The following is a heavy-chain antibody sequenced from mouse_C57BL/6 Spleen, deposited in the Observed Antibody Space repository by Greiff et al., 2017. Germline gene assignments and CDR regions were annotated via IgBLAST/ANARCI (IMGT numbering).Heavy chain of an antibody. J-gene: IGHJ3*01. Sequence: QVQLQQSGAELVKPGASVKLSCKASGYTFTSYWMHWVKQRPGQGLEWIGMIHPNSGSTNYNEKFKSKATLTVDKSSSTAYMQLSSLTSEDSAVXYCAREWYGSSVAYWGQGTLVTVSA. D-gene: IGHD1-1*01. V-gene: IGHV1-64*01. CDR1: GYTFTSYW. CDR2: IHPNSGST. CDR3: AREWYGSSVAY.